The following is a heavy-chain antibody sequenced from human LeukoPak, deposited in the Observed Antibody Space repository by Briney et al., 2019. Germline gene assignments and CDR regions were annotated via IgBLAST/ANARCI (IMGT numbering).Heavy chain of an antibody. CDR2: ISGSGATT. Sequence: GGSLRLSCAASGFTFSSYVMGWVRQAPGKGLEWVSAISGSGATTYYADAVKGRFTISRDNYRNTLYLQMHSLGGEDTAVYYCANTVVRGVASMDVWGRGATVTVSS. D-gene: IGHD3-10*01. CDR3: ANTVVRGVASMDV. V-gene: IGHV3-23*01. CDR1: GFTFSSYV. J-gene: IGHJ6*02.